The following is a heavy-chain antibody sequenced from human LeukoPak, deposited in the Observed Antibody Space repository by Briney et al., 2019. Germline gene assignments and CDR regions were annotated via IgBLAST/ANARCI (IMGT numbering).Heavy chain of an antibody. Sequence: GRSLRLSCAASGFTFSFYAMHWVRQAPGKGLDWVAVMSHDGSNEYYADSVKGRFTISRDNSKNTLFLQMNSPRADDTAVYYCARDRGQYYGSGSYYVNWGQGTLVTVSS. CDR2: MSHDGSNE. D-gene: IGHD3-10*01. CDR1: GFTFSFYA. V-gene: IGHV3-30*01. CDR3: ARDRGQYYGSGSYYVN. J-gene: IGHJ4*02.